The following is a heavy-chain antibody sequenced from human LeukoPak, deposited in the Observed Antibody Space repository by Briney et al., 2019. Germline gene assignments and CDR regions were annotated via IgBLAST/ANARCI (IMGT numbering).Heavy chain of an antibody. CDR2: ISSSGDRT. CDR1: GFTFSSYA. V-gene: IGHV3-23*01. Sequence: RGSPRLSRAASGFTFSSYAMHRVPQAPGKRLEWVAAISSSGDRTYFADSVRGRFTISRDNSKNTFYLQMSSLGVGDTAVYYCAKDSPRISLTGVVYFDHWGQGSLVTVSS. CDR3: AKDSPRISLTGVVYFDH. J-gene: IGHJ1*01. D-gene: IGHD1-20*01.